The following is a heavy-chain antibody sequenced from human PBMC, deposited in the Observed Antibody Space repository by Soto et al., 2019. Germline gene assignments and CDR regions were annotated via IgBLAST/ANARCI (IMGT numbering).Heavy chain of an antibody. Sequence: GGSLRLSCAASGFTFSSYSMNWVRQAPGKGLEWVSSISSSSSYIYYADSVKGRFTISRDNAKNSLYLQMNSLRAEDTAVYYCARAGYCSSTSCYTTDYFDYWGQGTLVTAPQ. D-gene: IGHD2-2*02. CDR2: ISSSSSYI. V-gene: IGHV3-21*01. CDR3: ARAGYCSSTSCYTTDYFDY. CDR1: GFTFSSYS. J-gene: IGHJ4*02.